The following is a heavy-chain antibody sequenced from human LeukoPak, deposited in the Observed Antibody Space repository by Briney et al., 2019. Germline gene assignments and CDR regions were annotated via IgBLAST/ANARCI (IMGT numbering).Heavy chain of an antibody. Sequence: GGSLRLSCAASGFTFSSYAMSWVRQAPGKGLEWVSAISGSGGSTYYADSVKDRFTIPRDNSKNTLYLQMNSLRAEDTAVYYCAKDLSSVPCWFDPWGQGTLVTVSS. J-gene: IGHJ5*02. D-gene: IGHD6-6*01. CDR2: ISGSGGST. CDR3: AKDLSSVPCWFDP. V-gene: IGHV3-23*01. CDR1: GFTFSSYA.